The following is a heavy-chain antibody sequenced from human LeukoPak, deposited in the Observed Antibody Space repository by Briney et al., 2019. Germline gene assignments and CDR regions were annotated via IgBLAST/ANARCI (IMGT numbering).Heavy chain of an antibody. D-gene: IGHD3-22*01. CDR3: ARGLRDNYDSIEGYFDY. J-gene: IGHJ4*02. CDR2: ISYDGSNK. CDR1: GFTFSSYA. V-gene: IGHV3-30*04. Sequence: GSLRLSCAASGFTFSSYAMHWVRQAPGKGLEWVAVISYDGSNKYYVDSVKGRFTISRDNSKNTLYLQMNSLRAEDTAVYYCARGLRDNYDSIEGYFDYWGQGTLVTVSS.